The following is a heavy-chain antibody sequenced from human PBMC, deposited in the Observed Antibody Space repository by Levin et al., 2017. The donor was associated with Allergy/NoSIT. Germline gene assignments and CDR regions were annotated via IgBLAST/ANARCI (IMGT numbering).Heavy chain of an antibody. D-gene: IGHD3-22*01. CDR2: IYSGGSS. CDR3: ARDGPTAYYYDSSGYGRDY. CDR1: GFTVSSNY. V-gene: IGHV3-53*01. J-gene: IGHJ4*02. Sequence: GGSLRLSCAASGFTVSSNYMSWVRQAPGKGLEWVSVIYSGGSSYYADSVKGRFTISRDNSKNTLYLQMNSLRAEDTAVYYCARDGPTAYYYDSSGYGRDYWGQGTLVTVSS.